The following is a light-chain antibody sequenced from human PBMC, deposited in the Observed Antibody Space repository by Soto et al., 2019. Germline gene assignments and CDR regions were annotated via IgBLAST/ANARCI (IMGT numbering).Light chain of an antibody. CDR1: QNSHHH. J-gene: IGKJ1*01. Sequence: DKLMSQSPATLSVSPGERVTLCRRASQNSHHHMSWFLQKPGQTPRLVIYDAIIRAPGIPARFSGGGSGAEYTLTISSLQSEDFAVYYCQQYDKWPRTFGQGTKVDIK. CDR2: DAI. CDR3: QQYDKWPRT. V-gene: IGKV3-15*01.